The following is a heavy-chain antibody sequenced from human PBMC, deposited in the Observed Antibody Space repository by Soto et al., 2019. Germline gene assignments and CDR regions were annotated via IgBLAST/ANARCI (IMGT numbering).Heavy chain of an antibody. Sequence: PSETLSLTCSVSGDSISSVGHYWTWIRQQPGKGLEWIGYIYYSGSTDYNPSLKSRVTISVDRSKNQFSLNLSPVTAADTAIYYCARESGGYDSSTRYGLDVWGQGTTVTVSS. CDR3: ARESGGYDSSTRYGLDV. V-gene: IGHV4-31*03. J-gene: IGHJ6*02. D-gene: IGHD6-25*01. CDR2: IYYSGST. CDR1: GDSISSVGHY.